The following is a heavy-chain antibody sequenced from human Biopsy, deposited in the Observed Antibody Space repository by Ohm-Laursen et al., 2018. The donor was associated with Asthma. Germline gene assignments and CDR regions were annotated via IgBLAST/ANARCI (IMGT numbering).Heavy chain of an antibody. J-gene: IGHJ3*02. CDR3: AMSPTRGPEVWEAFAFDI. Sequence: SDTLSLTCSVSGGSISSSSYYWGWIRQPPGKGLEWIGSIYYSGSTYYNPSLKSRVTISVDPSKNQFSLKLSSVTAADTAVYYCAMSPTRGPEVWEAFAFDIWGQGTMVTVSS. CDR2: IYYSGST. D-gene: IGHD3-16*01. V-gene: IGHV4-39*01. CDR1: GGSISSSSYY.